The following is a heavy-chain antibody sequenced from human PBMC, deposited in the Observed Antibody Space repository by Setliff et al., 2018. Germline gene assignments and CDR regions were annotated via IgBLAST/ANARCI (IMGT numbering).Heavy chain of an antibody. J-gene: IGHJ6*02. CDR3: ARNWVTAQHYYYGMDV. CDR1: GFTFSSYW. D-gene: IGHD2-21*02. Sequence: GGSLRLSCAASGFTFSSYWMSWVRQAPGKGLEWVANIKQDGSEKYYVDSVKGRFTISRDNAKNSLYLQMNSLRAEDTAVYYCARNWVTAQHYYYGMDVWGQGTTVTSP. CDR2: IKQDGSEK. V-gene: IGHV3-7*01.